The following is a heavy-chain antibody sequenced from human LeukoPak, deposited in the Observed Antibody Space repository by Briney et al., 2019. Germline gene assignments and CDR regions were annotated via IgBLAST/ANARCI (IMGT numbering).Heavy chain of an antibody. J-gene: IGHJ6*02. V-gene: IGHV1-69*13. CDR1: GGTFSSYA. CDR3: ARAPNRYPDVVVPAALTYYYYYGMDV. D-gene: IGHD2-2*01. CDR2: IIPIFGTA. Sequence: SVKVSCKASGGTFSSYAISWVRQAPGQGLEWMGGIIPIFGTANYAQKFQGRVTITADESTSTAYMELSSLRAEDTAVYYCARAPNRYPDVVVPAALTYYYYYGMDVWGQGTTVTVSS.